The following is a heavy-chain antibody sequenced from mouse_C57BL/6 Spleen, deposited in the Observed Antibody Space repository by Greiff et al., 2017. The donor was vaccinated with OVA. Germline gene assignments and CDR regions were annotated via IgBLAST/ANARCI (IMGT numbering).Heavy chain of an antibody. Sequence: EVMLVESGGGLVKPGGSLKLSCAASGFTLSSYAMSWVRQTPEKRLEWVATISDGGSYTYYPDNVKGRFTISRDNAKNNLYLQMSHLKSEDTAMYYCARDLYGRGFDYWGQGTTLTVSS. J-gene: IGHJ2*01. CDR3: ARDLYGRGFDY. CDR2: ISDGGSYT. D-gene: IGHD1-1*01. V-gene: IGHV5-4*01. CDR1: GFTLSSYA.